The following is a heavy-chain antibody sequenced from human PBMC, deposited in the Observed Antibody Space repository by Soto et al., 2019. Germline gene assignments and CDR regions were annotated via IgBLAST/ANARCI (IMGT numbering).Heavy chain of an antibody. Sequence: QVQLQESGPGLVKPSETLSLTCTVSGGSIISYYWSWIRQPPGKGLEWIGYIYYSGSTNYNPSLKSRVTISVDTSKNQFSLKLRSVTAADTAVYYCARSDSWTEVMDVWGQGTTVTVSS. CDR2: IYYSGST. CDR1: GGSIISYY. J-gene: IGHJ6*02. D-gene: IGHD5-12*01. V-gene: IGHV4-59*01. CDR3: ARSDSWTEVMDV.